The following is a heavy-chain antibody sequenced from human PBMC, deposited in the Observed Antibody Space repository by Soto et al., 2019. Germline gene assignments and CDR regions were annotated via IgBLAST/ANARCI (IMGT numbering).Heavy chain of an antibody. Sequence: SETLSLTCTVSGGSISSGGYYWSWIRQHPGKGLEWIGYIYYSGSTYYNPSLKSRVTISVDTSKNQFSLKLSSVTAADTAVYYCARQTTIFGVVIIAWFDPWGQGTLVTVSS. CDR2: IYYSGST. J-gene: IGHJ5*02. CDR3: ARQTTIFGVVIIAWFDP. D-gene: IGHD3-3*01. CDR1: GGSISSGGYY. V-gene: IGHV4-31*03.